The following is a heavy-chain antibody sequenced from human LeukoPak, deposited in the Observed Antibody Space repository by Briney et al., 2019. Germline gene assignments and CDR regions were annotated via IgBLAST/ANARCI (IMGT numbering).Heavy chain of an antibody. Sequence: PGGSLRLSCAASGFTFSSYAMHWVRQAPGKGLEWVAVISYDGSNKYYADSVKGRFTISRDNSKNTLYLQMNSLRAEDTAVYYCARALTDRYNWNYGGRFDPWGQGTLVTVSS. CDR1: GFTFSSYA. J-gene: IGHJ5*02. CDR2: ISYDGSNK. V-gene: IGHV3-30*04. CDR3: ARALTDRYNWNYGGRFDP. D-gene: IGHD1-7*01.